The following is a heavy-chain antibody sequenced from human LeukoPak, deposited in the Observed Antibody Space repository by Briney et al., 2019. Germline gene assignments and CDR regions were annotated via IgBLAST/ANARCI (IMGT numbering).Heavy chain of an antibody. D-gene: IGHD3-3*01. CDR2: IYTSGST. CDR3: ARGPPTDYAFWSGYSAGY. CDR1: GGSVSSGSYQ. V-gene: IGHV4-61*02. Sequence: PSQTLSLTCTVSGGSVSSGSYQWSWIRQPAGKGLEWIGRIYTSGSTNYDPSLESRVIISMDTSKNQFSLRLNSVTAADTAVYYCARGPPTDYAFWSGYSAGYWGQGTLVTVSS. J-gene: IGHJ4*02.